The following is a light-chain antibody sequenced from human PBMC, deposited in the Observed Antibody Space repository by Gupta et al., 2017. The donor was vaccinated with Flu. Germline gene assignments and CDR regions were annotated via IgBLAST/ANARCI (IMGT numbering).Light chain of an antibody. J-gene: IGLJ3*02. CDR3: AAWYDIRSGPV. CDR1: SSNIGRNY. Sequence: SVPPPPPPASATPGHRVTISCSGSSSNIGRNYVSWYQQPPGTAPKLLICRNNQRPSGVPDRLSGSKSGTSAALAISGLRPADEADDYCAAWYDIRSGPVFGGGTKLTVL. V-gene: IGLV1-47*01. CDR2: RNN.